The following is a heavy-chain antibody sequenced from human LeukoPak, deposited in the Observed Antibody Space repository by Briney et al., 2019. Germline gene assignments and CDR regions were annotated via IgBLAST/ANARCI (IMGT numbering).Heavy chain of an antibody. D-gene: IGHD6-19*01. J-gene: IGHJ6*02. CDR3: ARGEAGTPPWYYGMDV. CDR1: GGTFSSYA. V-gene: IGHV1-69*13. Sequence: SVKVSCKASGGTFSSYAISWVRQAPGQGLEWMGGIIPIFGTANYAQKFQGRVTITADESTSTAYMELSSLRSEDTAVYYCARGEAGTPPWYYGMDVRGQGTTVTVSS. CDR2: IIPIFGTA.